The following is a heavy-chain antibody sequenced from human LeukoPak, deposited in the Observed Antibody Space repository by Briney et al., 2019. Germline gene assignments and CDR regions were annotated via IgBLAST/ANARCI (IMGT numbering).Heavy chain of an antibody. CDR3: VKRPSESCSNGGCYFDS. V-gene: IGHV3-23*01. D-gene: IGHD2-8*01. J-gene: IGHJ4*02. Sequence: PGGSLRLSCAASGFTFTDYSMSWIRQTPGKGLEWVASLGSSGANKYYADSVKGRFSISRDNSRDTVSLQMNSLRAEDTATYFCVKRPSESCSNGGCYFDSWGQGTLVTVSS. CDR1: GFTFTDYS. CDR2: LGSSGANK.